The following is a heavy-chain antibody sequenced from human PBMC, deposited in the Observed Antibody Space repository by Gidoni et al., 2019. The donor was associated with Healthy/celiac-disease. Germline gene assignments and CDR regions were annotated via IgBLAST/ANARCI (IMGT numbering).Heavy chain of an antibody. D-gene: IGHD3-10*01. CDR3: ARDRGITMVQGYFDY. CDR2: ISYDGSNK. J-gene: IGHJ4*02. CDR1: GFTCSSYA. Sequence: QVQLVESGGGVVQPGRSVGLSCAASGFTCSSYAMHWVRQAPGKGLEWVAVISYDGSNKYYADSVKGRFTISRDNSKNTLYLQMNSLRAEDTAVYYCARDRGITMVQGYFDYWGQGTLVTVSS. V-gene: IGHV3-30-3*01.